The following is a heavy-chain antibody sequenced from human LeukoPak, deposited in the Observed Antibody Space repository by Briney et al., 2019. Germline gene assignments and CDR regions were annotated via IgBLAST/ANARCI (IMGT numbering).Heavy chain of an antibody. CDR1: GFTFSSYA. CDR3: VTDLVIKGYFDY. V-gene: IGHV3-15*01. CDR2: IRRKTDGETT. Sequence: GGSLRLSCAASGFTFSSYAMSWVRQVPGKGLEWVGRIRRKTDGETTDHAAPVKGRFTISRDDSKNTLYLQMNSLKTEDTAVYYCVTDLVIKGYFDYWGQGALVTVSS. J-gene: IGHJ4*02. D-gene: IGHD2-21*01.